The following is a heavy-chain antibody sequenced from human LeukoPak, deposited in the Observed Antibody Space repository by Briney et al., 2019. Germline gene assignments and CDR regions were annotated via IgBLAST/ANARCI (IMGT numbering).Heavy chain of an antibody. CDR3: ARALPHRRLMDTTMEQHWFDP. D-gene: IGHD5-18*01. Sequence: ASVKVSCKASGYTFTSYGITWVRQAPRQGLEWVGWISAYNGNTNYEQKLQGRVTMTRDTSTSTVYMELRSLRSDDTAVYYCARALPHRRLMDTTMEQHWFDPWGQGTLVTVSS. J-gene: IGHJ5*02. CDR1: GYTFTSYG. CDR2: ISAYNGNT. V-gene: IGHV1-18*04.